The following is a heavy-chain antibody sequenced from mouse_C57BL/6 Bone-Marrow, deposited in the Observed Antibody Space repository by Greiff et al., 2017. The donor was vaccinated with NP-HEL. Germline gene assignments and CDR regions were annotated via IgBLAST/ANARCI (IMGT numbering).Heavy chain of an antibody. J-gene: IGHJ4*01. D-gene: IGHD1-1*01. CDR1: GYTFTSYW. Sequence: QVQLQQPGAELVKPGASVKVSCKASGYTFTSYWMHWVKQRPGQGLEWIGRIHPSDSDTNYNQQFKGKATLTVDNYSSTAYMQLSSLTSEDSAVYYCAIGEIVGSLYAMDYWGQGTSVTVSS. V-gene: IGHV1-74*01. CDR2: IHPSDSDT. CDR3: AIGEIVGSLYAMDY.